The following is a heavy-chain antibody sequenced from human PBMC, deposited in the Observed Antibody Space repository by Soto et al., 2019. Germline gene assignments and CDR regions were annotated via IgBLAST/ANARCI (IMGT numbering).Heavy chain of an antibody. Sequence: PSETLSLTCTVSGGSISSYYWSWIRQPPGKGLERIGYIYYSGSTSYNPSLKSRVTISVDTSKNQFSLKLSSVTAADTAVYYCARATWIYSSQSSYYYYGMDVWGQGTTVTVSS. CDR1: GGSISSYY. J-gene: IGHJ6*02. D-gene: IGHD6-13*01. CDR2: IYYSGST. V-gene: IGHV4-59*01. CDR3: ARATWIYSSQSSYYYYGMDV.